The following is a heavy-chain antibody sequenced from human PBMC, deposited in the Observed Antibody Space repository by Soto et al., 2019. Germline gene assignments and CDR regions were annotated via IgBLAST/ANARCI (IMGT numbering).Heavy chain of an antibody. D-gene: IGHD3-10*01. J-gene: IGHJ5*02. CDR3: ARLYMVRGVMDWFDP. CDR1: GGSISSSNW. CDR2: IYHSGST. Sequence: QVQLQESGPGLVKPSGTLSLTCAVSGGSISSSNWWSWVRQPPGKGLEWIGEIYHSGSTNYNPSLKSRVTIPVDKSKNQFSLKLSSVTAADAAVYYCARLYMVRGVMDWFDPWGQGTLVTVSS. V-gene: IGHV4-4*02.